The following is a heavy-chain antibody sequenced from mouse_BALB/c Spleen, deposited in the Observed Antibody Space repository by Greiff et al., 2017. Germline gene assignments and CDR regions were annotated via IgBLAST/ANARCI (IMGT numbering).Heavy chain of an antibody. CDR2: IFPGSGNT. CDR1: GYSFTSYY. J-gene: IGHJ3*01. CDR3: APYYYVSSWFAY. D-gene: IGHD1-1*01. Sequence: VQLQQSGPELVKPGASVKISCKASGYSFTSYYIHWVKQRPGQGLEWIGWIFPGSGNTKYNEKFKGKATLTADTSSSTAYMQLSSLTSEDSAVYFCAPYYYVSSWFAYWGQGTLVTVSA. V-gene: IGHV1-66*01.